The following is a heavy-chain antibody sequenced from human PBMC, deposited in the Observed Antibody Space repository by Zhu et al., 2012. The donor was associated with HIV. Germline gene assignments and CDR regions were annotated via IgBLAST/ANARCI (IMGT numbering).Heavy chain of an antibody. CDR2: ISGSGGST. CDR3: AKEEHVLRYFDWNAFDI. V-gene: IGHV3-23*01. CDR1: GFTFSSYA. D-gene: IGHD3-9*01. J-gene: IGHJ3*02. Sequence: RLSCAASGFTFSSYAMSWVRQAPGKGLEWVSAISGSGGSTYYADSVKGRFTISRDNSKNTLYLQMNSLRAEDTAVYYCAKEEHVLRYFDWNAFDIWGQGTMVTVSS.